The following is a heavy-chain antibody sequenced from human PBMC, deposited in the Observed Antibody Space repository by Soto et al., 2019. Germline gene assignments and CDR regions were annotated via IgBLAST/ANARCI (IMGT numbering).Heavy chain of an antibody. D-gene: IGHD2-15*01. CDR3: ASSRCSGGSCYSLFDY. CDR2: ISSSSTYI. V-gene: IGHV3-21*01. CDR1: GLNFSTYS. Sequence: GGSLRLSCAVYGLNFSTYSMNWVRQAPGKGLEWVSSISSSSTYIYYADSVRGRFTISRDNAKNSLYLQMNSLGAEDTALYYCASSRCSGGSCYSLFDYWGQGA. J-gene: IGHJ4*02.